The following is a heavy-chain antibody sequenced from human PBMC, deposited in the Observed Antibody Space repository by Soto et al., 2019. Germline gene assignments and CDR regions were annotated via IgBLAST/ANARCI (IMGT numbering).Heavy chain of an antibody. CDR2: IKQDGSEK. Sequence: QPGGSLRLSCAASGFTFSSYWMSWVRQAPGKGLEWVANIKQDGSEKYYVDSVKGRFTISRDNAKNSLYLQMNSLRAEDTAVYYCARDLFRRDSGPDAFDIWGQGTMVTVSS. CDR3: ARDLFRRDSGPDAFDI. CDR1: GFTFSSYW. J-gene: IGHJ3*02. D-gene: IGHD2-21*01. V-gene: IGHV3-7*01.